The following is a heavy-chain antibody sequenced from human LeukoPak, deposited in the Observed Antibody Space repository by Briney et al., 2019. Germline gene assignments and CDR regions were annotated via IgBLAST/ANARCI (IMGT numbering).Heavy chain of an antibody. CDR2: IYYSGNT. Sequence: PSETLSLTCSVSGGSIRSTTYYWGWIRQPPGKGLEWIGSIYYSGNTYYSPSLMSRVTISVDTSKNQFSLNLSSVTAADTAVYYCTRAASSGPLFTYHMDVWGKGTTVTVSS. J-gene: IGHJ6*03. CDR3: TRAASSGPLFTYHMDV. V-gene: IGHV4-39*07. D-gene: IGHD3-22*01. CDR1: GGSIRSTTYY.